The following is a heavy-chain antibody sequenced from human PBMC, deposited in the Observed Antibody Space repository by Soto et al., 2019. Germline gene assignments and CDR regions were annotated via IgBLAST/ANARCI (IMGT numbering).Heavy chain of an antibody. CDR2: NNAGNGNT. CDR3: ARGPGGPDGPGDY. V-gene: IGHV1-3*01. Sequence: QVQLVQSGAEVKKPGASVKVSCKASGYTFTSYAMHWVRQAPGQRLEWMGWNNAGNGNTKYSQKFQGRVTITRDTAAGTAYMALSSLRSEDAAVYSSARGPGGPDGPGDYWGQGTLVTVSS. D-gene: IGHD2-15*01. J-gene: IGHJ4*02. CDR1: GYTFTSYA.